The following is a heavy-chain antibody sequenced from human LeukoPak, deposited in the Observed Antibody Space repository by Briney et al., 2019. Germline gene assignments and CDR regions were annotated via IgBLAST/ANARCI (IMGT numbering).Heavy chain of an antibody. CDR3: ARENYYDSSGYHLGFDY. V-gene: IGHV3-30-3*01. CDR2: ISYDGSNK. Sequence: GGSLRLSCAASGFTFSSYAIHWVRQAPGKGLEWVAGISYDGSNKYYADSVKGRFTISRDNSKNTLYVQMNSLRAEDTAVYYCARENYYDSSGYHLGFDYWGQGTLVTVSS. J-gene: IGHJ4*02. CDR1: GFTFSSYA. D-gene: IGHD3-22*01.